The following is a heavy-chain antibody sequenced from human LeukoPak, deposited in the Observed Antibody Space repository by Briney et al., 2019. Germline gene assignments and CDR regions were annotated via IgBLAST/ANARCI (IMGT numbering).Heavy chain of an antibody. D-gene: IGHD5-24*01. J-gene: IGHJ4*02. CDR1: GFTFRTYW. CDR2: INEDGSIT. V-gene: IGHV3-74*01. CDR3: ARGNGYRAAGVRGDY. Sequence: GGSLRLSCAVSGFTFRTYWMHWVRQVPGEGLVWVSRINEDGSITNYADSVKGRFTISRDNSKNTLYLQMNSLRAEDTAVYYCARGNGYRAAGVRGDYWGQGTLVTVSS.